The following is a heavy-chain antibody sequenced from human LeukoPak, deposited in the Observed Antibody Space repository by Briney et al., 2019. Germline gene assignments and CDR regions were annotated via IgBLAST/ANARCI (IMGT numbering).Heavy chain of an antibody. Sequence: GGSLRLSCEASGFNHSNYWMSWVRQAPGKGPAWVANIKQDGSEKYYVASVTGRFTISRDDAKDSLFLQMNSLRAEDTAVYYCVRWATSFDLWGQGTLVTVSS. CDR3: VRWATSFDL. CDR2: IKQDGSEK. V-gene: IGHV3-7*01. CDR1: GFNHSNYW. J-gene: IGHJ4*02. D-gene: IGHD3-3*01.